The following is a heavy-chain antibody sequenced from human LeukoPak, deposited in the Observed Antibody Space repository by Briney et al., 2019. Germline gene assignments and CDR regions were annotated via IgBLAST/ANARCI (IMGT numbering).Heavy chain of an antibody. CDR2: IYYSGST. D-gene: IGHD3-22*01. CDR3: ARQIYDSSGYLLDY. Sequence: SETLSLTCTVSGGSISSYYWSWIRQPPGKGLERIGYIYYSGSTNYNPSLKSRVTISVDTSKNQFSLKLSSVTAADTAVYYCARQIYDSSGYLLDYWGQGTLVTVSS. J-gene: IGHJ4*02. CDR1: GGSISSYY. V-gene: IGHV4-59*08.